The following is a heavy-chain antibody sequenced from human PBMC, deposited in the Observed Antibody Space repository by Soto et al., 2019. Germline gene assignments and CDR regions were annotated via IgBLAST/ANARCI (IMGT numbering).Heavy chain of an antibody. D-gene: IGHD3-22*01. J-gene: IGHJ4*02. Sequence: GGSMRLSCVASGFSFSSYGMHWVRQAPGKGLEWVSYISSSSSTIYYADSVKGRFTISRDNAKNSLYLQMNSLRDEDTAVYYCARGLYYYDSSGYWGYWGQGTLVTVSS. CDR3: ARGLYYYDSSGYWGY. V-gene: IGHV3-48*02. CDR2: ISSSSSTI. CDR1: GFSFSSYG.